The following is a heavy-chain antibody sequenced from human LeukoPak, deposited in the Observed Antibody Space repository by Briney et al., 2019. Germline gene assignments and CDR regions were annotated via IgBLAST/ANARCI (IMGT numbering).Heavy chain of an antibody. CDR3: ARLQGLGTDFWSGYPPWFDP. D-gene: IGHD3-3*01. CDR2: INHSGST. Sequence: SETLSLTCAVYGGSFSGYYWSWIRQPPGKGLEWIGEINHSGSTNYNPSLKSRVTISVDTSKNQFSLKLSSVTAADTAVYYCARLQGLGTDFWSGYPPWFDPWGQGTLVTVSS. J-gene: IGHJ5*02. CDR1: GGSFSGYY. V-gene: IGHV4-34*01.